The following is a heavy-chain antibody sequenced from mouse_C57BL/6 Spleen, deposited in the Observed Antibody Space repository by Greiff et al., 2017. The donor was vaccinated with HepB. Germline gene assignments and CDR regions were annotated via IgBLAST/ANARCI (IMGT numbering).Heavy chain of an antibody. CDR2: ISYDGSN. CDR3: ASHYGSRYFDV. J-gene: IGHJ1*03. CDR1: GYSITSGYY. Sequence: EVKLVESGPGLVKPSQSLSLTCSVTGYSITSGYYWNWIRQFPGNKLEWMGYISYDGSNNYNPSLKNRISITRDTSKNQFFLKLNSVTTEDTATYYCASHYGSRYFDVWGTGTTVTVSS. V-gene: IGHV3-6*01. D-gene: IGHD1-1*01.